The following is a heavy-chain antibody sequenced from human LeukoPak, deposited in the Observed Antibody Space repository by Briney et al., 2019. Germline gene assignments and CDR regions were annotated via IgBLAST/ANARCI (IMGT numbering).Heavy chain of an antibody. J-gene: IGHJ4*02. Sequence: GGSLRLSCAASGFTFSSYAMSWVRQAPGKGLEWVSAISGSGGSTYYADSVKGRFTISRDNSKNTLYLQMNSLRAEDTAVYYCARGNSGWYDYFDYWGQGTLVTVSS. D-gene: IGHD6-19*01. CDR3: ARGNSGWYDYFDY. V-gene: IGHV3-23*01. CDR2: ISGSGGST. CDR1: GFTFSSYA.